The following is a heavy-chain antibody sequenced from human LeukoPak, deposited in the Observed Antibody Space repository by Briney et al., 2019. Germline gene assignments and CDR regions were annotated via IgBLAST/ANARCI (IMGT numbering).Heavy chain of an antibody. Sequence: ASVKVSRKASGYTFTGYAMNWLRQAPGQGLEWMGWINTNTGNPTYAQGFIGRFVFSLDTSVSTAYLHISSLKAEDTAVYYCARDQVVATFDSWGQGTLVTVSS. CDR1: GYTFTGYA. J-gene: IGHJ5*01. D-gene: IGHD5-12*01. CDR2: INTNTGNP. CDR3: ARDQVVATFDS. V-gene: IGHV7-4-1*02.